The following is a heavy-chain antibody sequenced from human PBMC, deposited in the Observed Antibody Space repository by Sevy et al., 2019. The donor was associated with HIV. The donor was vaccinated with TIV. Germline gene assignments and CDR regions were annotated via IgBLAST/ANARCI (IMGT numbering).Heavy chain of an antibody. D-gene: IGHD4-4*01. CDR2: IYYSGST. CDR3: ARNLMTTVTPFDY. Sequence: SETLSLTCTVSGGSVSSGSYYWSWIRQPPGKGLEWIGYIYYSGSTNYNPSLKSRVTISVDTSKNQFSLKLSSVTAADTAVYYCARNLMTTVTPFDYWGQGTLVTVSS. V-gene: IGHV4-61*01. CDR1: GGSVSSGSYY. J-gene: IGHJ4*02.